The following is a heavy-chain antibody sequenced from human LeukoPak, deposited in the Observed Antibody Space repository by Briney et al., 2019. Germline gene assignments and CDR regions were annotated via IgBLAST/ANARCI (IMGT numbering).Heavy chain of an antibody. J-gene: IGHJ4*02. CDR2: INPNSGGT. CDR1: GFTFTGYY. D-gene: IGHD4-17*01. CDR3: GRDNGDYVLDY. V-gene: IGHV1-2*02. Sequence: GASVKVSCKASGFTFTGYYMHWVRQAPGQGLEWMGWINPNSGGTKYAQKFQGRVTMTRDTSISTAYMDVSSLRSEDTAVYYCGRDNGDYVLDYWGQGTLVTVSS.